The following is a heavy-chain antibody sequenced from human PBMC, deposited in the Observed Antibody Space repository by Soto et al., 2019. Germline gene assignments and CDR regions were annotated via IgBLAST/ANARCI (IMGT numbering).Heavy chain of an antibody. V-gene: IGHV4-30-4*01. J-gene: IGHJ6*02. CDR2: IYYSGST. Sequence: SETLSLTCAVSGGSISSGDYYWSWIRQPPGKGLEWIGYIYYSGSTYYNPSLKSRVTISVDTSKNQFSLKLSSVTAADTAVYYCARDQEDIVLVPAAPRGMDVWGQGTTVTAP. CDR1: GGSISSGDYY. CDR3: ARDQEDIVLVPAAPRGMDV. D-gene: IGHD2-2*01.